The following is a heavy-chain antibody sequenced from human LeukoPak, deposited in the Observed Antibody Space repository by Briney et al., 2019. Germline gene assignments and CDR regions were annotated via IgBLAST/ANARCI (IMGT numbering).Heavy chain of an antibody. D-gene: IGHD3-22*01. CDR2: IYTSGST. J-gene: IGHJ6*03. CDR3: ARVLDYYDSSGSKVIYMDV. Sequence: SETLSLNCTVSGGSISSYYWSWIRQPAGKGLEWIGRIYTSGSTNYNPSLKSRVTMSVDTSKNQFSLKLSSVTAADTAVYYCARVLDYYDSSGSKVIYMDVWGKGTTVTVSS. CDR1: GGSISSYY. V-gene: IGHV4-4*07.